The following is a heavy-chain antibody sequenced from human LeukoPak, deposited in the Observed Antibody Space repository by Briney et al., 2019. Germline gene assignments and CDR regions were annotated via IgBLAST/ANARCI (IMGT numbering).Heavy chain of an antibody. CDR1: GYTFTGYY. CDR2: INPNSGDT. Sequence: ASVKVSCKASGYTFTGYYMHWVRQAPGQGLEWMGRINPNSGDTNFAQKFQGRFTMTRDTSLSTAYMELSRLRSDDTAVYYCANLMTTVTAGPFDYWGQGTLVTVSS. CDR3: ANLMTTVTAGPFDY. J-gene: IGHJ4*02. V-gene: IGHV1-2*06. D-gene: IGHD4-17*01.